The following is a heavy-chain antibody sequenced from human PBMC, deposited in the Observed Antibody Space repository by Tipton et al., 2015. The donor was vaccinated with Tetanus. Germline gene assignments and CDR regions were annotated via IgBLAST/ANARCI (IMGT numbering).Heavy chain of an antibody. D-gene: IGHD3-10*01. Sequence: TLSLTCTVSGGSISSYYWSWIRQPPGKGLEWIGYIYYSGSTNYNPSLKSRVTISVDTSKNQFSLKLSSVTAADTAVYYCARTKWGDPFDYWGQGTLVTVSS. V-gene: IGHV4-59*01. CDR1: GGSISSYY. CDR3: ARTKWGDPFDY. CDR2: IYYSGST. J-gene: IGHJ4*02.